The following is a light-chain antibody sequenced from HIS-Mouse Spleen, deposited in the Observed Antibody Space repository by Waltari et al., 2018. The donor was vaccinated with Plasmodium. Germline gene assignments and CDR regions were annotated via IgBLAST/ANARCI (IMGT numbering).Light chain of an antibody. V-gene: IGLV3-25*03. CDR1: ALPKQY. CDR3: QSADSSGTPNWV. Sequence: SYELTQPPSVSVSPGQTARITCSGDALPKQYAYWYQQKPGQAPGLVIYKDSERTSGIPERFSGSSSGTTVTLTISGVQAEDEADYYCQSADSSGTPNWVFGGGTKLTVL. J-gene: IGLJ3*02. CDR2: KDS.